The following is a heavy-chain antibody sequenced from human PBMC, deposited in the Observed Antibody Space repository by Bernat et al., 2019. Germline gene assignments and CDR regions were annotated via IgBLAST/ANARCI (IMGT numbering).Heavy chain of an antibody. CDR1: GGSISSSSYY. V-gene: IGHV4-39*01. D-gene: IGHD1-7*01. Sequence: QLQLQESGPGPVKPSETLSLTCTVSGGSISSSSYYWGWIRQPPGKGLEWIGSIYYSGSTYYNPSLKSRVTISVDTSKNQFSLKLSSVTAADTAVYYCARRATGTTYYYGMDVWGQGTTVTVSS. J-gene: IGHJ6*02. CDR3: ARRATGTTYYYGMDV. CDR2: IYYSGST.